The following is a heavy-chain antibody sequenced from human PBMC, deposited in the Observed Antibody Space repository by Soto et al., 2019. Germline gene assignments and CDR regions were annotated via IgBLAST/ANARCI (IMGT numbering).Heavy chain of an antibody. V-gene: IGHV3-30*03. CDR3: AGDWAPDPSYYYYGLNV. CDR1: GFSFSSYA. CDR2: ISFDGGNK. Sequence: QVKVVESGGGVVQPGRSLRVSCAASGFSFSSYAMHWVRQAPGKGLEWVAAISFDGGNKYYGDSVKGRFTISRDNSKSTLYLQMYSLRPEDMAVYYCAGDWAPDPSYYYYGLNVWGQGTTVTVSS. D-gene: IGHD7-27*01. J-gene: IGHJ6*02.